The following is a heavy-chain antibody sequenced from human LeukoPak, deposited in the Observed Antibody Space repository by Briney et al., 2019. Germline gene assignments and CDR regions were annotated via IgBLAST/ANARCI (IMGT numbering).Heavy chain of an antibody. CDR2: IYPGDSDT. J-gene: IGHJ4*02. CDR1: GYSFTSYW. Sequence: GESLKISCKGSGYSFTSYWIGWVRQMPGKGLEWMGIIYPGDSDTRYSPSFQGQVTISADKSISTAYLQWSSLKASDTAMYYCARLHFHRYVDTAMVTFFFFDYWGQGTLVTVSS. CDR3: ARLHFHRYVDTAMVTFFFFDY. D-gene: IGHD5-18*01. V-gene: IGHV5-51*01.